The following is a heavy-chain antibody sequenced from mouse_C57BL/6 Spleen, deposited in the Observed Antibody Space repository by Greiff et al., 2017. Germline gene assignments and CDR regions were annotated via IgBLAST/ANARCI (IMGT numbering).Heavy chain of an antibody. CDR2: INPNNGGT. CDR3: ARRYYSNFYWYFDV. D-gene: IGHD2-5*01. V-gene: IGHV1-26*01. CDR1: GYTFTDYY. Sequence: VQLQQSGPELVKPGASVKISCKASGYTFTDYYMNWVKQSHGKSLEWIGDINPNNGGTSYNQKFKGKATLTVDKSSSTAYMELRSLTSEDSAVYYCARRYYSNFYWYFDVWGTGTTVTVSS. J-gene: IGHJ1*03.